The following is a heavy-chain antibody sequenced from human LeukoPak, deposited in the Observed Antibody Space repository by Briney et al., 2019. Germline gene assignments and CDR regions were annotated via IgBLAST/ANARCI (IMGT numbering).Heavy chain of an antibody. V-gene: IGHV3-33*01. CDR1: GFTFSSYG. D-gene: IGHD6-19*01. Sequence: GGSLRLSCAASGFTFSSYGMHWVRQAPGKGLEWVAVIWYDGSNKYYADSVKGRFTISRDNSKNTLYLQMNSLRAEDTAVYYCARPVIGSGWDHFDYWGQGTLVTVSS. CDR3: ARPVIGSGWDHFDY. CDR2: IWYDGSNK. J-gene: IGHJ4*02.